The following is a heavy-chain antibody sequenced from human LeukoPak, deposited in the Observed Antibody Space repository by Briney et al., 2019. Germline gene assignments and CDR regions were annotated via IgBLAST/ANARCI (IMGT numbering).Heavy chain of an antibody. CDR1: GYTFTGYY. CDR3: ARGGFLEWLSPKGY. D-gene: IGHD3-3*01. V-gene: IGHV1-2*02. J-gene: IGHJ4*02. CDR2: INPNSGGT. Sequence: ASVKVSCKASGYTFTGYYMHWVRQAPGQGLEWMGWINPNSGGTNYAQKFQGRVTMTRDTSISTAYMEQSRLRSDDTAVYYCARGGFLEWLSPKGYWSQGTLVTVSS.